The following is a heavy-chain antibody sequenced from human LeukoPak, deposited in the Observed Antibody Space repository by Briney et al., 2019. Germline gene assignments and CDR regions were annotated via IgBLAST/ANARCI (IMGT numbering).Heavy chain of an antibody. CDR2: VYYSGST. V-gene: IGHV4-59*01. Sequence: SETLSLTCTVSGGSISSYYWNWIRQPPGKGLEWIGYVYYSGSTSYNPSLKSRVTISVDTSKNQFSLKLSSVTAADAAVYYCARGPGSGTYWAFDYWGQGTLVTVSS. CDR1: GGSISSYY. CDR3: ARGPGSGTYWAFDY. D-gene: IGHD1-26*01. J-gene: IGHJ4*02.